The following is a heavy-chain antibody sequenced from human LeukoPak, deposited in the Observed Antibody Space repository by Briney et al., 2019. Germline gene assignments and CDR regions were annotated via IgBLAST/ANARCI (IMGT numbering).Heavy chain of an antibody. Sequence: GASVKVSCKASGYTFTSYYMHWVRQAPGQGLEWMGIINPSGGSTSYAQKFQGRVTMTRDTSTSTVYMELSSLRSEDTAVYYCARDNVDTATSGAFDIWGQGTMVTVSS. J-gene: IGHJ3*02. CDR1: GYTFTSYY. V-gene: IGHV1-46*01. CDR3: ARDNVDTATSGAFDI. CDR2: INPSGGST. D-gene: IGHD5-18*01.